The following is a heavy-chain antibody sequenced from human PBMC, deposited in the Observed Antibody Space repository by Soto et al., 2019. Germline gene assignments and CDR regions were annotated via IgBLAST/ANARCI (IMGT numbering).Heavy chain of an antibody. Sequence: ASVKVSCKASGYTFTGYYMHWVRQAPGQGLEWMGWINPNSGGTNYAQKFQGRVTMTRDTSISTAYMELSRLRSDDTAVYYCARDSIETPYYFDYWGQGTLVTV. CDR3: ARDSIETPYYFDY. V-gene: IGHV1-2*02. CDR2: INPNSGGT. J-gene: IGHJ4*02. CDR1: GYTFTGYY. D-gene: IGHD2-15*01.